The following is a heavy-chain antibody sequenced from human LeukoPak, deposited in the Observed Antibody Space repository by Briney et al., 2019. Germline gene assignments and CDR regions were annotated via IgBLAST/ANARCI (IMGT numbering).Heavy chain of an antibody. CDR2: IIPILGIA. J-gene: IGHJ4*02. D-gene: IGHD2-15*01. CDR3: ASGYCSGGSCYRSDY. CDR1: GYTFTGYY. Sequence: SVKVSCKASGYTFTGYYMHWVRQAPGQGLEWMGRIIPILGIANYAQKFQGRVTITADKSTSTAYMELSSLRSEDTAVYYCASGYCSGGSCYRSDYWGQGTLVTVSS. V-gene: IGHV1-69*02.